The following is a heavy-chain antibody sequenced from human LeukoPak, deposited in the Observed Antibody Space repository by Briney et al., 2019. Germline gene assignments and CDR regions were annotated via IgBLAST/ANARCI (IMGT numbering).Heavy chain of an antibody. CDR3: ARTYYDYVWGSYRYHPFDY. CDR1: GGSFSGYY. Sequence: SETLSLTCAVYGGSFSGYYWSWIRQPPGKGLEWIGYIYYSGSTNYNPSLKSRVTISVDTSKNQFSLKLSSVTAADTAVYYCARTYYDYVWGSYRYHPFDYWGQGTLVTVSS. D-gene: IGHD3-16*02. J-gene: IGHJ4*02. V-gene: IGHV4-59*01. CDR2: IYYSGST.